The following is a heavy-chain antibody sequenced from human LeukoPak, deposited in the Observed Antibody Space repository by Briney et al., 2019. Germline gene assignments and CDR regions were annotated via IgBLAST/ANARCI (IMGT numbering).Heavy chain of an antibody. CDR3: ARVYISYYGSGNYYTQQPFDI. CDR2: VSGRGTYI. V-gene: IGHV3-21*01. Sequence: GGSLRLSCAASGFTFSSYSMTWVRQAPGKGLEWVSSVSGRGTYIYYADSVNGRFTISRDNAKNSLYLQMDSLRDEDTAVYYCARVYISYYGSGNYYTQQPFDIWGQGTMVTVSS. CDR1: GFTFSSYS. D-gene: IGHD3-10*01. J-gene: IGHJ3*02.